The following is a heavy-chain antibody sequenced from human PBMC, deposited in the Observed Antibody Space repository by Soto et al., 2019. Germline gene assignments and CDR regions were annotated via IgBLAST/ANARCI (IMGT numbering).Heavy chain of an antibody. Sequence: PGGSLRLSCAASGFTFSDHYMTWIRQPPGKGLEWVSYISSGSTYAYSADSVKGRFTISRDNAKNSLYLQMNSLRAEDTAVYYCAKDLNNLYYYGSGSYYNSNWFDPWGQGTLVTVSS. V-gene: IGHV3-11*06. D-gene: IGHD3-10*01. CDR2: ISSGSTYA. CDR1: GFTFSDHY. CDR3: AKDLNNLYYYGSGSYYNSNWFDP. J-gene: IGHJ5*02.